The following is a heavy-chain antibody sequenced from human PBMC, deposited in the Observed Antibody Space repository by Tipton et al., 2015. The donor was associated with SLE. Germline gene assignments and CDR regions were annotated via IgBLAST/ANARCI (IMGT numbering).Heavy chain of an antibody. CDR1: GFTFSTYA. CDR2: VSYDGSNK. V-gene: IGHV3-30*04. CDR3: ARDGTNGYNDIDY. D-gene: IGHD5-24*01. J-gene: IGHJ4*02. Sequence: SLRLSCAASGFTFSTYAMHWVRQAPGKGLEWVAVVSYDGSNKFYADSVKGRFTISRDNSKNTLFLQMNSLRAEDTAVYYCARDGTNGYNDIDYWGQGTLVTVSS.